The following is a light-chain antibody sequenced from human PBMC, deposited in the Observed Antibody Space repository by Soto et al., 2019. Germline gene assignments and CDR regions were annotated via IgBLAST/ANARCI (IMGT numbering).Light chain of an antibody. CDR2: GVT. CDR1: SSDVGGYDY. V-gene: IGLV2-14*01. Sequence: QSALTQPPSVSGSPGQSVTISCTGTSSDVGGYDYVSWYRQYPGKAPKLMIYGVTYRPSGVSHRFSGSKSGNTASLTISGRQAEDEGDYFCSAYTQTTILYVFGSGTKVTVL. CDR3: SAYTQTTILYV. J-gene: IGLJ1*01.